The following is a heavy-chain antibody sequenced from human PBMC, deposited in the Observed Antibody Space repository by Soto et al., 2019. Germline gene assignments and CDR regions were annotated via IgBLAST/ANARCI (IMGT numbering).Heavy chain of an antibody. CDR1: GGSISSYY. D-gene: IGHD6-13*01. CDR2: IYYSGST. Sequence: PSETLSLTCTVSGGSISSYYWSWIRQPPGKGLEWIGYIYYSGSTNYNPSLKSRVTISVDTSKNQFSLKLGSVTAADTAVYYCARLPGAAAPNFDYWGQGTLVTVS. CDR3: ARLPGAAAPNFDY. V-gene: IGHV4-59*08. J-gene: IGHJ4*02.